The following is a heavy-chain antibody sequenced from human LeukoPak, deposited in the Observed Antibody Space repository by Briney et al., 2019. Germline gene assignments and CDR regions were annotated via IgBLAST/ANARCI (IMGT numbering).Heavy chain of an antibody. D-gene: IGHD6-6*01. V-gene: IGHV3-21*01. CDR3: ARDYRKIAARREFDY. CDR2: ISSSSSYI. Sequence: TGGSLRLSCAASGFTFSSYSKNWVRQAPGKGLEWVSSISSSSSYIYYADSVKGRFTISRDNAKNSLYLQMNSLRAEDTAVYYCARDYRKIAARREFDYWGQGTLVTVSS. CDR1: GFTFSSYS. J-gene: IGHJ4*02.